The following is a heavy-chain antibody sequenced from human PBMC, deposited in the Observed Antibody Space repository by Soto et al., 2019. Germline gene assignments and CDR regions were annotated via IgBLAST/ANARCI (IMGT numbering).Heavy chain of an antibody. D-gene: IGHD3-3*01. CDR3: AKGGNRHYDFWSDY. CDR2: INWNSGRM. V-gene: IGHV3-9*01. J-gene: IGHJ4*02. CDR1: GFTFDDYA. Sequence: EVQLVESGGGLVQPGRSLRLSCAASGFTFDDYAMHWVRQAPGKGLEWVSGINWNSGRMVYADSVKGRFTISRDNAKNSLYLQMNSLRAEDTALYYCAKGGNRHYDFWSDYWGQGTLVTVSS.